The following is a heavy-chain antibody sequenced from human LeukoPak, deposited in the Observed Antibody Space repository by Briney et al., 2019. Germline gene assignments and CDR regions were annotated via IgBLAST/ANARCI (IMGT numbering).Heavy chain of an antibody. Sequence: GGSLRLSCAASGFTFSSYGMHWVRQAPGEGQEWVAVIWYDGSNKYYADSVKGRFTISRDNSKNTLYLQMNSLRAEDTAVYYCARNGITMVRGVIDYWGQGTLVTVSS. J-gene: IGHJ4*02. CDR1: GFTFSSYG. D-gene: IGHD3-10*01. V-gene: IGHV3-33*01. CDR2: IWYDGSNK. CDR3: ARNGITMVRGVIDY.